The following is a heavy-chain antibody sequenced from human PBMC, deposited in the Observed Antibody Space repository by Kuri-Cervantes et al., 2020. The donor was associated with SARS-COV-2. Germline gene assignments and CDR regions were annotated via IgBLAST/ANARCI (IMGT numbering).Heavy chain of an antibody. CDR3: ARAVGLRWHFDY. CDR1: GGSISSSSYY. CDR2: IYYSGST. J-gene: IGHJ4*02. Sequence: SETLSLTCTVSGGSISSSSYYWGWIRQPPGKGLEWIGSIYYSGSTYYNPSLKSRVTISVDTSKNQFSLKLSSVTAADTAVYYCARAVGLRWHFDYWGQGTLVTVSS. D-gene: IGHD4-23*01. V-gene: IGHV4-39*07.